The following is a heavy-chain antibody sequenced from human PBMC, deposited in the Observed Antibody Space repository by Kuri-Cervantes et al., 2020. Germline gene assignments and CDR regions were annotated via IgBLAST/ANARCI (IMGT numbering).Heavy chain of an antibody. CDR2: IKQDGSEK. V-gene: IGHV3-7*01. J-gene: IGHJ4*02. CDR1: GFIFSNYC. D-gene: IGHD4-17*01. Sequence: GGSLRLSCAASGFIFSNYCMSWVRQASGKGLEWVANIKQDGSEKYYVDSVKGRFTISRDNAKNSLYPQMNSLRAEDTAVYYCASGELYGDYFDYWGQGTLVTVSS. CDR3: ASGELYGDYFDY.